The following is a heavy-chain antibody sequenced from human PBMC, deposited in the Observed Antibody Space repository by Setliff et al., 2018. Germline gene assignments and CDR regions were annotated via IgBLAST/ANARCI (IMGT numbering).Heavy chain of an antibody. CDR2: INHSGST. J-gene: IGHJ4*02. CDR3: ARVRNTQNGFFDY. CDR1: GGSISSSNW. V-gene: IGHV4-4*02. Sequence: SETLSLTCAVSGGSISSSNWWSWVRQPPGKGLEWIGEINHSGSTNYNPSLKSRVTISVDTSKNQFSLRLTSVTAADTAIYYCARVRNTQNGFFDYWSQGTLVTVSS. D-gene: IGHD1-1*01.